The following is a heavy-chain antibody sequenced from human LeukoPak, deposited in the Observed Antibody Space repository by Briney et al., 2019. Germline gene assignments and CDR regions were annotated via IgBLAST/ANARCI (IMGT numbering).Heavy chain of an antibody. Sequence: ASVKVSCKASGYTFTNYGISWARQAPGQGLEWMGWISIYNGNTNYAQNFQGRVTITADESTSTAYMELSSLRSEDTAVYYCARVILVDYYDSRAERAFDIWGQGTMVTVSS. D-gene: IGHD3-22*01. CDR1: GYTFTNYG. J-gene: IGHJ3*02. V-gene: IGHV1-18*01. CDR2: ISIYNGNT. CDR3: ARVILVDYYDSRAERAFDI.